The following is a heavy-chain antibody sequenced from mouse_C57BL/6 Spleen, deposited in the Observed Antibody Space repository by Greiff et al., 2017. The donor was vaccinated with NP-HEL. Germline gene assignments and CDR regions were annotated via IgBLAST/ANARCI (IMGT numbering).Heavy chain of an antibody. CDR2: INPNNGGT. CDR1: GYTFTDYY. V-gene: IGHV1-26*01. CDR3: ARDSITTGAY. Sequence: EVQLQQSGPELVKPGASVKISCKASGYTFTDYYMNWVKQSHGKSLEWIGDINPNNGGTSYNQKFKGKATLTVDKSSSTAYMELRSLTSEDSAVYYCARDSITTGAYWGQGTTLTVSS. J-gene: IGHJ2*01. D-gene: IGHD1-1*01.